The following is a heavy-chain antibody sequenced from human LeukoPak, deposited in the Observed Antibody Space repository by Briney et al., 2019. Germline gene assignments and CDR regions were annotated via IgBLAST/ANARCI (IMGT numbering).Heavy chain of an antibody. Sequence: PGGSLRLSCVASGFTFTNAWMNWARQAPGKGLEWVGRIKSKTDGGTTDYAAPVKGRFTISRDNSKNTLYLQMNSLRHDDTAVYHCVEWELLPTADYWGQGTLVTVSS. CDR3: VEWELLPTADY. V-gene: IGHV3-15*01. CDR1: GFTFTNAW. CDR2: IKSKTDGGTT. J-gene: IGHJ4*02. D-gene: IGHD1-26*01.